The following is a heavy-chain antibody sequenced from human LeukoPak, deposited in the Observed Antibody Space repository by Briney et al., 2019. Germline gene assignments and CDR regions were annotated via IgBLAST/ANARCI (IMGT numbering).Heavy chain of an antibody. Sequence: GGSLRLSCAATGFTFSDYAMNWVRQAPGKGLEWVSAVSGSGAYTYYVDSVRGRFTISRDNSKNTLYLQLNSLTAEDTAVYYCAKARDIVVVPAAMCALDVWGQGTTVTVSS. V-gene: IGHV3-23*01. CDR1: GFTFSDYA. J-gene: IGHJ6*02. CDR3: AKARDIVVVPAAMCALDV. CDR2: VSGSGAYT. D-gene: IGHD2-2*01.